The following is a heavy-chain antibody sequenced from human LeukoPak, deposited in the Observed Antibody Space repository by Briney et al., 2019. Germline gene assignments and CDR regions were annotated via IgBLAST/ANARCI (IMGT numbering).Heavy chain of an antibody. CDR3: ARGRSGYSYYMDV. V-gene: IGHV4-34*01. J-gene: IGHJ6*03. CDR2: INHSGST. CDR1: GGSFSGYY. D-gene: IGHD5-18*01. Sequence: PSETLSLTCAVYGGSFSGYYWSWIRQPPGKGLEWIGEINHSGSTNYNPSLKSRVTISVETSKKQFSLKLSSVTAADTAVYYCARGRSGYSYYMDVWGKGTTVTVSS.